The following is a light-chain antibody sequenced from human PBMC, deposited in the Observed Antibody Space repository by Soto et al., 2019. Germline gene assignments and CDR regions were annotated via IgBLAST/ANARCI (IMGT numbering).Light chain of an antibody. CDR2: GAS. J-gene: IGKJ5*01. V-gene: IGKV3-15*01. CDR1: QSVSSN. CDR3: QQYNNWPPIT. Sequence: RVMTQSPATLSVSPVEIAALACRASQSVSSNLAWYQQKPGQAPRLLIYGASTRATGIPARFSGSGSGTEFTLTISSLQSEDFAVYYCQQYNNWPPITFGQGTRLEIK.